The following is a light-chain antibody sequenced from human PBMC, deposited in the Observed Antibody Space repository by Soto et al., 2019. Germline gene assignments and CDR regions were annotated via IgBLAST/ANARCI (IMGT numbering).Light chain of an antibody. Sequence: QSVLTQPPSVSGAPGQRVTISCTGSSSNIGAGYVVHWYQQVPGTAPKLLIYGNSNRPSGVPDRFSGSKSGTSASLAITGLQAEHEADYYCQSYDCSLSGVVFGGGTKVTVL. CDR1: SSNIGAGYV. CDR3: QSYDCSLSGVV. V-gene: IGLV1-40*01. J-gene: IGLJ2*01. CDR2: GNS.